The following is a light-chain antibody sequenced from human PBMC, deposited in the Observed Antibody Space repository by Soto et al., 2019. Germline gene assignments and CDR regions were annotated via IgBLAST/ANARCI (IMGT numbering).Light chain of an antibody. CDR2: GAS. V-gene: IGKV3-15*01. J-gene: IGKJ4*01. Sequence: EIVMTQSPATLSVSPGERVTFSCRASQSIGSKLAWYQHKPGQAPRLLFHGASTRAAGIPVTFSGSGSGTAFTLTITSLQSEDFAVYYCQQYHNWPLTFGGGTKVEIK. CDR1: QSIGSK. CDR3: QQYHNWPLT.